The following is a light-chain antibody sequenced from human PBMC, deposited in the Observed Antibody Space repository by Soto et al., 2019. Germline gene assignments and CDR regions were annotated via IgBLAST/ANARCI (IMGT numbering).Light chain of an antibody. J-gene: IGKJ3*01. V-gene: IGKV1-27*01. CDR2: AAS. CDR1: QGISNY. Sequence: DIQMTQSPSSLSASVGDRVTITCRASQGISNYLAWYQQKPGKVPKLLIYAASTLQSGVPSRFSGSGSGTDCTLTISILQPEDVATYNCQNYNSAPAPFTFGPGTKVDIK. CDR3: QNYNSAPAPFT.